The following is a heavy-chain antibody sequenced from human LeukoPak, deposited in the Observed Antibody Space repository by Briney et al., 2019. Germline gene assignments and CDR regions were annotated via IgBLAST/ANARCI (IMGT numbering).Heavy chain of an antibody. J-gene: IGHJ4*02. Sequence: GGSLRLSCAASGFTFSSYAMSWVRQAPGKGLEWVSGISGSGGSTYYADSVKGRFTISRDNSKNTLYLQMNSLRAEDTAVYYCAKGVVVVAAYSYYFDYWGQGTLVTVSS. D-gene: IGHD2-15*01. CDR3: AKGVVVVAAYSYYFDY. V-gene: IGHV3-23*01. CDR1: GFTFSSYA. CDR2: ISGSGGST.